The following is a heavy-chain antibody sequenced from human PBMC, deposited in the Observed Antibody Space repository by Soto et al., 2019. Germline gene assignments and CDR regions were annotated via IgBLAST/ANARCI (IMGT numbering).Heavy chain of an antibody. Sequence: ASVKVSCKASGYTFTSYGISWVRQAPGQGLEWMGWISAYNGNTNYAQKLQGRVTMTTDTSTSTAYMELRSLRSDDTAVYYCATPVCSGGSCYSFDYWGQGTLVTVSS. J-gene: IGHJ4*02. V-gene: IGHV1-18*01. CDR1: GYTFTSYG. CDR3: ATPVCSGGSCYSFDY. D-gene: IGHD2-15*01. CDR2: ISAYNGNT.